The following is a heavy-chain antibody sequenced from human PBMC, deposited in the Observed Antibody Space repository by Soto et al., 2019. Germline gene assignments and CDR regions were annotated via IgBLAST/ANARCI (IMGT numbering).Heavy chain of an antibody. D-gene: IGHD5-18*01. Sequence: PSETLSLTCTVSGDSIDSYYWTWIRQSPGKGLEWIGKIYYTGDTNYNPSLKSRVTISVDRSKNQFSLKLNSVTASDTAVYYCAGRYSYGPFFDYWGQGALVTVSS. J-gene: IGHJ4*02. CDR2: IYYTGDT. CDR1: GDSIDSYY. V-gene: IGHV4-59*01. CDR3: AGRYSYGPFFDY.